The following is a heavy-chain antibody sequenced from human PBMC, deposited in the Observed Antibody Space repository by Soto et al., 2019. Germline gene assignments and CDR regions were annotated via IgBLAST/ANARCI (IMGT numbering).Heavy chain of an antibody. V-gene: IGHV1-69*01. D-gene: IGHD2-2*01. CDR1: GGTFSSYA. Sequence: QVQLVQSGAEVKKPGSSVKVSCKASGGTFSSYAISWVRQAPGQGLEWMGGIIPIPGTANYAQKFQGRVTITADESTSTAYMELRSLSSEDTAVYYCARSQGSSTSLEIYYYYYYGMDVWGHGTTVTVSS. CDR3: ARSQGSSTSLEIYYYYYYGMDV. CDR2: IIPIPGTA. J-gene: IGHJ6*02.